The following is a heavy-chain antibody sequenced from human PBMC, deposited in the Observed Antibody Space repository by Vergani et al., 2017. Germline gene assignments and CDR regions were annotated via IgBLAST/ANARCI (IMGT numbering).Heavy chain of an antibody. CDR1: GYTFTSYA. J-gene: IGHJ4*02. CDR2: INAGNGNT. Sequence: QVKFVQSGAEVKKPGASVKVSCKASGYTFTSYAMHWVRQAPGQRLEWMGWINAGNGNTKYSQKFQGRVTITRDTAASTAYMELSSLMSEDTAVYYCARLGASGGVDYWGQGTLVTVSS. V-gene: IGHV1-3*01. CDR3: ARLGASGGVDY. D-gene: IGHD3-16*01.